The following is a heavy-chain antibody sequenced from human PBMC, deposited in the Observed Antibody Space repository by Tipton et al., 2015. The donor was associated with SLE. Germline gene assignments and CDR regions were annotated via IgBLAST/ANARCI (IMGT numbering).Heavy chain of an antibody. CDR2: IYSGGST. Sequence: GSLRLSCAASGFTVSSNYMSWVRQAPGKGLEWVSVIYSGGSTYYADSVKGRFTISRDNSKNTLYLQMNSLRAEDTAVYYCASYCSGGSCERGFDYWGQGTLVTVSS. CDR1: GFTVSSNY. D-gene: IGHD2-15*01. J-gene: IGHJ4*02. CDR3: ASYCSGGSCERGFDY. V-gene: IGHV3-66*01.